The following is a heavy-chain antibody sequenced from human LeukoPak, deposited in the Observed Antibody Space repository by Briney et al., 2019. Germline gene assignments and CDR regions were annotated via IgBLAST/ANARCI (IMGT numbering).Heavy chain of an antibody. CDR1: GGSITSYY. V-gene: IGHV4-4*07. D-gene: IGHD6-13*01. CDR3: ACGVAAAGWLYFDY. J-gene: IGHJ4*02. Sequence: SETLSLTCTVSGGSITSYYWSWLRQPAGKGLEWIGRIYSSGTTNYNPSLKSRVTMSIDTTQFSLKLSSVTAADTAVYFCACGVAAAGWLYFDYWGQGTLVTVSS. CDR2: IYSSGTT.